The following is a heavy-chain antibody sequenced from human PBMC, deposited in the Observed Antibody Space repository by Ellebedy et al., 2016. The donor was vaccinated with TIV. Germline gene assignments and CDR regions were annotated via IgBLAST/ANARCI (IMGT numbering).Heavy chain of an antibody. Sequence: MPSETLSLTCTVSGGSVSSGRYYWSWIRQPPGKGLEWVGYIYYSGSTNYNPSPKSRVTISIDPSKNQFSLRLTSVTAADTAVYYCARDDPSGWLDPWGQGTLVTVSS. CDR3: ARDDPSGWLDP. D-gene: IGHD3-10*01. CDR1: GGSVSSGRYY. CDR2: IYYSGST. J-gene: IGHJ5*02. V-gene: IGHV4-61*01.